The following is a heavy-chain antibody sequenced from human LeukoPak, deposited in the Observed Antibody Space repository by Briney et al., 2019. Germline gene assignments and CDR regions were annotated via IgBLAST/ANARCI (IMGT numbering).Heavy chain of an antibody. CDR3: AKDITGYNRPLDS. V-gene: IGHV3-23*01. Sequence: GKSLRLSCATSGFTFSSYSMGWVRQAPGKGLEGVASISGFGSDTYYADSVKGRFTISRDNSKNTLYLQMNSLRAEDTAIYYCAKDITGYNRPLDSWGQGTLVTVSS. J-gene: IGHJ4*02. CDR1: GFTFSSYS. D-gene: IGHD1-20*01. CDR2: ISGFGSDT.